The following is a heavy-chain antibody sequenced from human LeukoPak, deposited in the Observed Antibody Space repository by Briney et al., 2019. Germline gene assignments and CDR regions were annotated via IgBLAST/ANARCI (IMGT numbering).Heavy chain of an antibody. Sequence: PSETLSLTCTVSGGSISSGGYYWSWIRQHPGKGPEWIGYIYYSGSTYYDPSLKSRVTISVDTSKNHFSLKLSSVTAADTSVYYCARVVSTGYYNALYNWFDPWGQGTLVTVSS. D-gene: IGHD3-9*01. CDR1: GGSISSGGYY. CDR3: ARVVSTGYYNALYNWFDP. CDR2: IYYSGST. V-gene: IGHV4-31*03. J-gene: IGHJ5*02.